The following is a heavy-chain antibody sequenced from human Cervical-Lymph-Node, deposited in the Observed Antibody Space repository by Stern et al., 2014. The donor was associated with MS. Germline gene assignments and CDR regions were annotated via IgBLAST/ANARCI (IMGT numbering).Heavy chain of an antibody. CDR3: ARQPDYSDFLDF. CDR1: GYNFIDHA. CDR2: INGGPVTT. D-gene: IGHD4-11*01. J-gene: IGHJ4*02. V-gene: IGHV1-3*01. Sequence: QVHLVQSGAEVKKPGASMTISCKTSGYNFIDHAIHWVRQAPGPRLEWIGWINGGPVTTKYSQKFQGRVSFTRDKAASAAYMDLSSLSPDDTAVYYCARQPDYSDFLDFWGQGTLVTVSS.